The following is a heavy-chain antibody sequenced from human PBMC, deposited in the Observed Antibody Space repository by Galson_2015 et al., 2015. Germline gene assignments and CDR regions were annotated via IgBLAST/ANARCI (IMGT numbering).Heavy chain of an antibody. V-gene: IGHV4-59*01. J-gene: IGHJ2*01. CDR2: IYYSGST. Sequence: SETLSLTCTVSGGSINSYYWSWIRQPPGKGLEWIAYIYYSGSTNYNPSLKSRVTLSVDTSKNQFSLKLTSVTAADTAVYYCARAGAGSGGPNYWFFDLWGRGTLVTVSS. D-gene: IGHD3-10*01. CDR1: GGSINSYY. CDR3: ARAGAGSGGPNYWFFDL.